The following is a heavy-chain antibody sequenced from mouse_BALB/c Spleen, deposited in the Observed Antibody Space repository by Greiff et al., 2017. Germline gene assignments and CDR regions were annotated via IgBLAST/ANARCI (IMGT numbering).Heavy chain of an antibody. CDR2: IRNKANGYTT. CDR1: GFTFTDYY. V-gene: IGHV7-3*02. D-gene: IGHD4-1*01. J-gene: IGHJ4*01. Sequence: EVKVVESGGGLVQPGGSLRLSCATSGFTFTDYYMSWVRQPPGKALEWLGFIRNKANGYTTEYSASVKGRFTISRDNSQSILYLQMNTLRAEDSATYYCARTGTMDYWGQGTSVTVSS. CDR3: ARTGTMDY.